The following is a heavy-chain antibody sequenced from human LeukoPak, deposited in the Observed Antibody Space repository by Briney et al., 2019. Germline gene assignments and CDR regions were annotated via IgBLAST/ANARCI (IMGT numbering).Heavy chain of an antibody. CDR2: IRSKAYSGAT. CDR3: ARLRCSGGSCRNGPIYYFDY. V-gene: IGHV3-49*04. J-gene: IGHJ4*02. CDR1: GFTFCDYA. D-gene: IGHD2-15*01. Sequence: GGSLRLSCTASGFTFCDYAMSWVRQAPGKGLECVAFIRSKAYSGATEYAASVKGRFTISRDDSKSIAYLQMNSLKTEDTAVYYCARLRCSGGSCRNGPIYYFDYWGQETLVTVSS.